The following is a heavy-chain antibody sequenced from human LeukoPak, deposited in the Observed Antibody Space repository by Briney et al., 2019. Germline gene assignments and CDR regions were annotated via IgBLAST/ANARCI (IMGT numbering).Heavy chain of an antibody. Sequence: SQTLSLTCDVSGGSISSGLYSWSWIRQPLGKGLEWIGYIYHTGSTYYNPSLKSRVTISVDTSKNQFSLRLSSVTAADTAVYYCARLQYCSGTSCYWFDPWGQGTLVTVSS. D-gene: IGHD2-2*01. CDR3: ARLQYCSGTSCYWFDP. CDR1: GGSISSGLYS. V-gene: IGHV4-30-2*01. CDR2: IYHTGST. J-gene: IGHJ5*02.